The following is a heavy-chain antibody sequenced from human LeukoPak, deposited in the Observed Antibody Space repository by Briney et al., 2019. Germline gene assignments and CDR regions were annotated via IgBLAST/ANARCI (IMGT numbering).Heavy chain of an antibody. CDR3: ARAAAGPFDY. V-gene: IGHV3-23*01. Sequence: GGSLRLSCAASGFTFSSYAMSWVRQAPGKGLEWVSAISGSGGTTYYADSVKGRFTISRDNAKNSLYLQMNSLRAEDTAVYYCARAAAGPFDYWGQGTLVTVSS. J-gene: IGHJ4*02. CDR1: GFTFSSYA. CDR2: ISGSGGTT. D-gene: IGHD6-13*01.